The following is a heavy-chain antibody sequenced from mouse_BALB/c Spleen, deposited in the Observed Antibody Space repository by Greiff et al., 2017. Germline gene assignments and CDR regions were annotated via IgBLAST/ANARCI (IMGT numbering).Heavy chain of an antibody. D-gene: IGHD2-4*01. CDR1: GFTFSSYA. CDR2: ISSGGSYT. J-gene: IGHJ3*01. CDR3: ARNDYDAWFAY. Sequence: EVQGVESGGGLVKPGGSLKLSCAASGFTFSSYAMSWVRQTPEKRLEWVATISSGGSYTYYPDSVKGRFTISRDNAKNTLYLQMSSLRSEDTAMYYCARNDYDAWFAYWGQGTLVTVSA. V-gene: IGHV5-9-3*01.